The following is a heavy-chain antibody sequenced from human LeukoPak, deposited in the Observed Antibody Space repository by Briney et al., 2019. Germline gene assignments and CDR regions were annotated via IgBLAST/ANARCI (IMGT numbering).Heavy chain of an antibody. CDR2: ISSSSSYI. V-gene: IGHV3-21*01. CDR3: AKGDIVVVPAATDY. CDR1: GFTFSSYS. D-gene: IGHD2-2*01. J-gene: IGHJ4*02. Sequence: GGSLRLSCAASGFTFSSYSMNWVRQAPGKGLEWVSSISSSSSYIYYADSVKGRFTISRDNAKNSLYLQMNSLRAEDTAVHYCAKGDIVVVPAATDYWGQGTLVTVSS.